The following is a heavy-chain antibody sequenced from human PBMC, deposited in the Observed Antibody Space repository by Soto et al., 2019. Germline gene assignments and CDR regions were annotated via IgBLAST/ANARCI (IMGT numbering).Heavy chain of an antibody. CDR1: GFTFSSYA. CDR2: ISGSGGST. Sequence: GGSLRLSCAASGFTFSSYAMSWVRRAPGKGLEWVSAISGSGGSTYYADSVKGRFTISRDNSKNTLYLQMNSLRVEDTAVYYCAKDSFYGDLHYYGMDVWGQGTTVTVSS. CDR3: AKDSFYGDLHYYGMDV. J-gene: IGHJ6*02. D-gene: IGHD4-17*01. V-gene: IGHV3-23*01.